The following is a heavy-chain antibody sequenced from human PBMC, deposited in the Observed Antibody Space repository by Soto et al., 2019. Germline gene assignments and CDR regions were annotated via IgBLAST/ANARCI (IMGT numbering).Heavy chain of an antibody. J-gene: IGHJ6*02. D-gene: IGHD2-15*01. Sequence: SETLSLTCTVSGGSISSYYWSWIRQPPGKGLEWIGYIYYSGSTNYNPSLKSRVTISVDTSKNQFSLKLSSVTAADTAVYYCARDRGYCSGGSCYSPYYYYYGMDVWGQGTTVTGSS. CDR1: GGSISSYY. CDR2: IYYSGST. CDR3: ARDRGYCSGGSCYSPYYYYYGMDV. V-gene: IGHV4-59*01.